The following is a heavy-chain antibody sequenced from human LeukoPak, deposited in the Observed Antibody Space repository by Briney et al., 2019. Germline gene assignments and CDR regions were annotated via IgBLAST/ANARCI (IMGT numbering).Heavy chain of an antibody. D-gene: IGHD6-19*01. CDR3: ARVAVAGTPRPYYYYMDV. J-gene: IGHJ6*03. V-gene: IGHV4-61*02. Sequence: SETLSLTCTVSGGSISSGSYYWSWIRQPAGKGLEWIGRIYTSGSTNYNPSLKSRVTLSVDTSKNQFSLKLSSVTAADTAVYYCARVAVAGTPRPYYYYMDVWGKGTTVTISS. CDR2: IYTSGST. CDR1: GGSISSGSYY.